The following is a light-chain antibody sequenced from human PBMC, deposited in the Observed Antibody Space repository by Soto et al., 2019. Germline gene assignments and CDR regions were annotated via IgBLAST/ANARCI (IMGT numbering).Light chain of an antibody. CDR2: HAS. Sequence: DIQMTQSPSLMSASVVDRFAITCLASHFVGWRLAWFQQKPGKAPKFLISHASRLQSGVPSRFSGSESGTDFTLTINSLQPEDFATYYCLQASSFPRTFGQGPRWIS. CDR3: LQASSFPRT. V-gene: IGKV1-12*01. J-gene: IGKJ1*01. CDR1: HFVGWR.